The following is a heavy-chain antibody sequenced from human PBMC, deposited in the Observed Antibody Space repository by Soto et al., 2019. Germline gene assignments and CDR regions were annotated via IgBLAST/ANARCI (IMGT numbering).Heavy chain of an antibody. CDR3: ARQISDYYDSSGYVGAPRWFDP. CDR2: IYPGDSDT. J-gene: IGHJ5*02. V-gene: IGHV5-51*01. D-gene: IGHD3-22*01. Sequence: ESLKISCKGSGYSFTSYWIGWVRQMPGKGLEWMGIIYPGDSDTRYSPSFQGQVTISADKSISTAYLQWSSLKASDTAMYYCARQISDYYDSSGYVGAPRWFDPWGQETLATVAS. CDR1: GYSFTSYW.